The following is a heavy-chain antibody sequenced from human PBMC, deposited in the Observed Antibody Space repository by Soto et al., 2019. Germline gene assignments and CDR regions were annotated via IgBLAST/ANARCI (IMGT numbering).Heavy chain of an antibody. CDR2: IYASGST. J-gene: IGHJ6*02. Sequence: LSLTCTVSGGSINNYCWTLVRQPAGKGLEWIGHIYASGSTNYNPSLKSRVTMSLDTSKNQFSLKVNSVTAADTAVYYCARDVYGSTTSGYYYYAMYVWGQGTTVTVSS. CDR3: ARDVYGSTTSGYYYYAMYV. D-gene: IGHD2-2*01. V-gene: IGHV4-4*07. CDR1: GGSINNYC.